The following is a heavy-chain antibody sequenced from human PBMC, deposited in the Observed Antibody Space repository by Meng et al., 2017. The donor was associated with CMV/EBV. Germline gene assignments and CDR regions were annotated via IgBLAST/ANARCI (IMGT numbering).Heavy chain of an antibody. D-gene: IGHD3-3*01. J-gene: IGHJ6*02. CDR2: INPSGGST. CDR1: GYTFTSYY. Sequence: ASVKVSCKASGYTFTSYYMHWVRQAPGQGLEWMGIINPSGGSTSYAQKFQGRVTMTRDTSTSTVYMELSSLRSEDTAVYYCARAGGYDFWSGKPKYGMDVWGQGTTVTVSS. CDR3: ARAGGYDFWSGKPKYGMDV. V-gene: IGHV1-46*01.